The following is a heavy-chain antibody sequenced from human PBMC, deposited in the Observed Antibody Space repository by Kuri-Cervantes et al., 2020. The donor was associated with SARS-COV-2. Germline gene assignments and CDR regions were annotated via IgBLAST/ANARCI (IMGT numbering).Heavy chain of an antibody. CDR1: GFTFSSYA. CDR2: IYSGGSST. Sequence: GESLKISCAASGFTFSSYAMSWVRQAPGKGLEWVSVIYSGGSSTYYADSVKGRFTISRDNSKNTLYLQMNSLGAEDTAVYYCAKDLGDYGMDVWGQGTTVTVSS. J-gene: IGHJ6*02. V-gene: IGHV3-23*03. D-gene: IGHD3-16*01. CDR3: AKDLGDYGMDV.